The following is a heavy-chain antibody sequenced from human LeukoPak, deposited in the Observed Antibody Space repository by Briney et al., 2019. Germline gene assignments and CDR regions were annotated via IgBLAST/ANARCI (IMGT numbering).Heavy chain of an antibody. J-gene: IGHJ4*02. V-gene: IGHV3-74*01. D-gene: IGHD3-10*01. CDR2: INSDGGGA. CDR1: GITFGNNW. Sequence: GGSLRLSCAASGITFGNNWMHWVRQGPGKGLVWISRINSDGGGAIYADSVKGRFTVSRDNAKNTLYLQMNSLRAEDTAVYYCARDWGSYYSYYFDYWGQGTLVTVSS. CDR3: ARDWGSYYSYYFDY.